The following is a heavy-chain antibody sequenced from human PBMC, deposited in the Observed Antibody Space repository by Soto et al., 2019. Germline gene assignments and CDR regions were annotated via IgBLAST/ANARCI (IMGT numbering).Heavy chain of an antibody. V-gene: IGHV2-5*02. CDR3: AHRRDSYYYDSSGGQNWFDP. D-gene: IGHD3-22*01. CDR1: GFSLSTGGEG. Sequence: SGPTLVNPTQTLKLTCIFSGFSLSTGGEGVGWIRQPPGKALERLALIYWDGTKGYSPSLKSRLTITKDTAKNQVVLTMTNMDPVDTATYYCAHRRDSYYYDSSGGQNWFDPWGQGILVTVSS. CDR2: IYWDGTK. J-gene: IGHJ5*02.